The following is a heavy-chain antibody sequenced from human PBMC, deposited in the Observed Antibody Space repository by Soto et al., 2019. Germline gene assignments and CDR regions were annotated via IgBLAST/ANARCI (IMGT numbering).Heavy chain of an antibody. Sequence: QVQLQESGPGLVKPSQTLSLTCTVSGGSINSGGYYWSWIRQHPGKGLEWIGYIYNSGSTYYNPSLKSRVTISVDTSKNQFSLTLSSVTAADTAVYCCARGITMARGVIHTPYFDYWGQGTLVTVSS. J-gene: IGHJ4*02. CDR3: ARGITMARGVIHTPYFDY. D-gene: IGHD3-10*01. CDR1: GGSINSGGYY. CDR2: IYNSGST. V-gene: IGHV4-31*03.